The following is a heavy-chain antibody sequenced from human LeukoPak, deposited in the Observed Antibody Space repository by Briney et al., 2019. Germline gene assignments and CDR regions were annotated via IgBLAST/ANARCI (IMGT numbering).Heavy chain of an antibody. D-gene: IGHD3-10*01. CDR1: GGSISSSSYY. J-gene: IGHJ4*02. Sequence: SETLSPTCTVSGGSISSSSYYWGWIRQPPGKGLEWIGSIYYSGSTYYNPSLKSRVTISVDTSKNQFSLKLSSVTAADTAVYYCARHGRLGVRGVPIYYFDYWGQGTLVTVSS. CDR2: IYYSGST. CDR3: ARHGRLGVRGVPIYYFDY. V-gene: IGHV4-39*01.